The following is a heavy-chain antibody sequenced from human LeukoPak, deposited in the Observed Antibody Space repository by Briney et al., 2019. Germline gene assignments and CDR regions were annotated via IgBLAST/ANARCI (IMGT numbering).Heavy chain of an antibody. V-gene: IGHV3-23*01. CDR3: AKCDDYGDYVGGGVDY. CDR1: GSTFSSYA. D-gene: IGHD4-17*01. Sequence: GGSLRLSCAASGSTFSSYAMSWVRQAPGKGLEWVSAISGSGGSTYYADSVKGRFTISRDNSKNTLYLQMNSLRAEDTAVYYCAKCDDYGDYVGGGVDYWGQGTLVTVSS. J-gene: IGHJ4*02. CDR2: ISGSGGST.